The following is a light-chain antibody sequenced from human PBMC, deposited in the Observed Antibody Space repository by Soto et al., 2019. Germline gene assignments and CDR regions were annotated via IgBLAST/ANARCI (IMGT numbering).Light chain of an antibody. Sequence: QSVLTQSPSASASLGASVKLTCTLSSGHSSYAIAWHQQQPEKGPRYLMKLNSDGSHSKGDGIPDRFSGSSSGAERYLTISSLQSEDEADYYCQTWGTGTHVVLCGVTKHTVL. V-gene: IGLV4-69*01. J-gene: IGLJ2*01. CDR2: LNSDGSH. CDR1: SGHSSYA. CDR3: QTWGTGTHVV.